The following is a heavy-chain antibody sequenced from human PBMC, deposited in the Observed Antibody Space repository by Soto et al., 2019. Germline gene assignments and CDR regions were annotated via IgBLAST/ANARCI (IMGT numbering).Heavy chain of an antibody. CDR2: ISYDGSNK. CDR3: VKPGSYSYYFDY. V-gene: IGHV3-30-3*01. D-gene: IGHD1-26*01. J-gene: IGHJ4*02. CDR1: GFTFSSYA. Sequence: GSLRLSCAASGFTFSSYAMHWVRQAPCKGLEWVAVISYDGSNKYYADSVKGRFTISRDNSKNTLYLQMNSLRAEDTAVYYCVKPGSYSYYFDYWGQGTLVTVSS.